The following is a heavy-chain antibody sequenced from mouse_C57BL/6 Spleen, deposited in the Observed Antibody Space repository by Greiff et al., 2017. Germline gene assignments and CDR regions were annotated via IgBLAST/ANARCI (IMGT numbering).Heavy chain of an antibody. Sequence: VQLVESGPELVKPGASVKLSCKASGYTFTSYDINWVKQRPGQGLEWIGWIYPRDGSTKYNEKFKGKATLTVDTSSSTAYMELHSLTSEDYAVYFCARAGFAYWGQGTLVTVSA. V-gene: IGHV1-85*01. CDR1: GYTFTSYD. CDR2: IYPRDGST. J-gene: IGHJ3*01. CDR3: ARAGFAY.